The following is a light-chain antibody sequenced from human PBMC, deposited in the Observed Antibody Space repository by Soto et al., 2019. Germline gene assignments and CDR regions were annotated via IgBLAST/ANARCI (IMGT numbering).Light chain of an antibody. J-gene: IGKJ4*01. Sequence: EIVMTQSPATLSVSPGERSTLSCRASQSVSHNVAWYQQKPGQAPRLLMYGASTRATGVPVRFSGSASGTEFTLTISSLQSEDFAVYYCQQYNDWPLTFGGGTKVE. CDR2: GAS. V-gene: IGKV3-15*01. CDR3: QQYNDWPLT. CDR1: QSVSHN.